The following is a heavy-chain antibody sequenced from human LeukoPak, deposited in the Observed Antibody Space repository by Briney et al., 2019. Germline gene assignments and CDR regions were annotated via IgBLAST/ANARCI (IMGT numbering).Heavy chain of an antibody. CDR2: IYTSGST. Sequence: PSETLSLTCTVSGGSISSYYWSWIRQPAGKGLEWIGRIYTSGSTNYNPSLKTRVTISVDTSKNQFSLKLSSVTAADTAVYYCASGTRATIDYWGQGTLVTVSS. J-gene: IGHJ4*02. V-gene: IGHV4-4*07. D-gene: IGHD1-26*01. CDR1: GGSISSYY. CDR3: ASGTRATIDY.